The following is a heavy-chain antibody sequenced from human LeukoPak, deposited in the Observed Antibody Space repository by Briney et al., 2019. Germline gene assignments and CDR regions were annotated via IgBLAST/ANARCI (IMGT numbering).Heavy chain of an antibody. D-gene: IGHD6-19*01. CDR3: ARYSSGWYYFDY. CDR1: GYTFTNYY. J-gene: IGHJ4*02. CDR2: ISPRGGST. Sequence: ASVKVSCKASGYTFTNYYMHWVRQAPGQGLEWLGLISPRGGSTWYAQRFQGRVTMTRDMSTSTDYMELSSLRSEDTAVYYCARYSSGWYYFDYWGQGTLVTVSS. V-gene: IGHV1-46*01.